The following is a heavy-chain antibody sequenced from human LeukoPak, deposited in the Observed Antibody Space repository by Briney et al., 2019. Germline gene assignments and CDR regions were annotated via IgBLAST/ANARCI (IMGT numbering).Heavy chain of an antibody. CDR3: ARGSAAAGPFDY. V-gene: IGHV3-21*01. CDR2: ISSSSNYI. CDR1: GFTFSSYS. D-gene: IGHD6-13*01. J-gene: IGHJ4*02. Sequence: GGSLRLSCAASGFTFSSYSMNWVRQAPGKGLEWVSSISSSSNYIYYADSVKGRFTISRDNAKNSLYLQMNSLRAEDTAVYYCARGSAAAGPFDYWGQGTLVTVSS.